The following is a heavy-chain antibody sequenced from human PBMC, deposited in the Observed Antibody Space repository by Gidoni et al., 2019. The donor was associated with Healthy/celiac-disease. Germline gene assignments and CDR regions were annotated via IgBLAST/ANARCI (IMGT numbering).Heavy chain of an antibody. V-gene: IGHV2-5*02. J-gene: IGHJ5*02. CDR1: GFSPSTSGVG. D-gene: IGHD2-21*01. Sequence: QITLKESGPTLVKPTQTLTLTCTFPGFSPSTSGVGVGWIRQPPGKALAWLALIYWDDDKRYSPSLKSRLTIPKDTSKNQVVLTMTNMDPVDTATYYCAHSVVDPPQKVWWFDPWGQGTLVTVSS. CDR3: AHSVVDPPQKVWWFDP. CDR2: IYWDDDK.